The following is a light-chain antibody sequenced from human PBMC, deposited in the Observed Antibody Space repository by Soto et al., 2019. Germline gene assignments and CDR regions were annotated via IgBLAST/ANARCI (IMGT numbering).Light chain of an antibody. Sequence: QSALTQPASVSGSPGQSITISCTGTSRDVGSYNLVSWYQQHPGKAPKLIIYEGSKRPSWVSDRFSGYKSDNTASLTISGLQAEDEADYYCCSYAGISAVMVFGGGTKLTVL. CDR3: CSYAGISAVMV. CDR1: SRDVGSYNL. J-gene: IGLJ2*01. CDR2: EGS. V-gene: IGLV2-23*01.